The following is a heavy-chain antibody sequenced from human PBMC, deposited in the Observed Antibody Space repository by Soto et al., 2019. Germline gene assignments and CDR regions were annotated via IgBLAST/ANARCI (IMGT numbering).Heavy chain of an antibody. CDR2: IIPIFGSA. D-gene: IGHD2-15*01. Sequence: SVKVSCKASGGTFSNYAFSWVRQAPGQGLEWMGGIIPIFGSAIYAQRFQGRVTITSDKSTTAAYIQLSSLRSEDTAVYYCASTLRVVEADTSWFDPWGQGTLVNVSS. J-gene: IGHJ5*02. CDR3: ASTLRVVEADTSWFDP. CDR1: GGTFSNYA. V-gene: IGHV1-69*06.